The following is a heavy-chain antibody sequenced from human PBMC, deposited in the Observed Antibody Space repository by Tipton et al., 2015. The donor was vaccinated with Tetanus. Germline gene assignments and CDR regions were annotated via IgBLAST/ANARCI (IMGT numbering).Heavy chain of an antibody. Sequence: QLVQSGAEVKKPGASVKVSCKASGYTFTGYYMHWVRQAPGQGLEWMGWINPNSGGTNYAQKFQGRVTMTRDTSISTAYMELSRLRSDDTAVYYCARDSGGPLSSGSSKPLYYYGMDVWGQGTTVTVSS. CDR2: INPNSGGT. D-gene: IGHD6-19*01. J-gene: IGHJ6*02. CDR1: GYTFTGYY. CDR3: ARDSGGPLSSGSSKPLYYYGMDV. V-gene: IGHV1-2*02.